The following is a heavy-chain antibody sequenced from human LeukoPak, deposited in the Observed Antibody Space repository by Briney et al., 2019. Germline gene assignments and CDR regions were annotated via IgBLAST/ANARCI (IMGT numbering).Heavy chain of an antibody. D-gene: IGHD3-22*01. Sequence: GGSLRLSCAASGFTFSDSAMHWVRQASGKGLEWVGRIRRKADNYATAYAASVTGRFTISRDDSKNTAYLQMNSLKIGDTAVYYCIPGFYNTSGVDYWGQGTLVTVSS. CDR2: IRRKADNYAT. CDR1: GFTFSDSA. V-gene: IGHV3-73*01. J-gene: IGHJ4*02. CDR3: IPGFYNTSGVDY.